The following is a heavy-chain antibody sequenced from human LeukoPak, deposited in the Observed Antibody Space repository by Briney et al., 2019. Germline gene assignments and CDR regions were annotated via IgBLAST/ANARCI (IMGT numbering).Heavy chain of an antibody. Sequence: PGGSLRLSCAASGFSFGSYTMNWVRQAPGKALEWVSSITSSSSYIYYADSVKGRFTISRDNANNSLYLQMNSLRAEDTAVYYCARSGSSYYLDYWGQGTLVTVSS. J-gene: IGHJ4*02. CDR3: ARSGSSYYLDY. CDR2: ITSSSSYI. CDR1: GFSFGSYT. V-gene: IGHV3-21*01.